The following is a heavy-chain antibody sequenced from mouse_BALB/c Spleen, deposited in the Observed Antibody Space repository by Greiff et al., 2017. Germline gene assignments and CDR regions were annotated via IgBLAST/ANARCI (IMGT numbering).Heavy chain of an antibody. V-gene: IGHV1S81*02. CDR3: TRAKDSYNRYDGYAMDY. Sequence: QVQLQQSGAELVKPGASVKLSCKASGYTFTSYYMYWVKQRPGQGLEWIGEINPSNGGTNFNEKFKSKATLTVDKSSSTAYMQLSSLTSEDSAIYYCTRAKDSYNRYDGYAMDYWGQGTSVTVSS. D-gene: IGHD2-14*01. CDR1: GYTFTSYY. CDR2: INPSNGGT. J-gene: IGHJ4*01.